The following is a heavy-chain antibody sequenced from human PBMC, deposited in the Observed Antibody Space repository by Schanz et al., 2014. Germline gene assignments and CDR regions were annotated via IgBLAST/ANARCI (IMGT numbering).Heavy chain of an antibody. CDR1: GYSFTEYF. D-gene: IGHD5-12*01. V-gene: IGHV1-2*02. Sequence: QVQLVQSGPAVKKPGASMKVSCLASGYSFTEYFLHWVRQAPGQGLEWMGWLNPNSGETNYEQKFTGSVSLTSGTSISTAFMELIGLTSDDTATYFCARARYTGYDCSGYWGQGTLLIVSS. J-gene: IGHJ4*02. CDR2: LNPNSGET. CDR3: ARARYTGYDCSGY.